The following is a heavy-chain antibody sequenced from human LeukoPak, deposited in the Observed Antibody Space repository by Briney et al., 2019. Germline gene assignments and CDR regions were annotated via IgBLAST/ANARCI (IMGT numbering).Heavy chain of an antibody. CDR1: GFTVSSNY. J-gene: IGHJ4*02. Sequence: PGGSLRLSCAASGFTVSSNYMSWVRQAPGKGLEWVLVIYSGGSTYYADSVKGRFTISRDNSKNTLYLQMNSLRAEDTVVYYCARGRGKGYCSSTSCYTGGVFDYWGQGTLVTVSS. CDR3: ARGRGKGYCSSTSCYTGGVFDY. V-gene: IGHV3-53*01. CDR2: IYSGGST. D-gene: IGHD2-2*02.